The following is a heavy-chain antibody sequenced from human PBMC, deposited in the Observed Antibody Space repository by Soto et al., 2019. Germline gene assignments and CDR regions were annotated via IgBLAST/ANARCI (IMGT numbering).Heavy chain of an antibody. CDR2: IIPIFDTA. Sequence: QVQLVQSGAEVKKPGSSVKVSCKASGGIFTRYDIRWVRQAPGQGLEWMGAIIPIFDTANYAQKFQGRLTITADATTSSAYMELSSLSSEDTAIYYCASAGSRDINRGAFDIWGQGTMVTVSS. CDR3: ASAGSRDINRGAFDI. J-gene: IGHJ3*02. CDR1: GGIFTRYD. V-gene: IGHV1-69*01.